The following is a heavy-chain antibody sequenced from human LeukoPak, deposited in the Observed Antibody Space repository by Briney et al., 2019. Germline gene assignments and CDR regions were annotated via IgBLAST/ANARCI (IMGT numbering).Heavy chain of an antibody. CDR1: GGSISSYY. CDR3: ARGGYYGSGNDFRFDP. CDR2: IYYSGST. D-gene: IGHD3-10*01. V-gene: IGHV4-59*01. J-gene: IGHJ5*02. Sequence: AAETLSLTCTVSGGSISSYYWSWIRQPPGKGLEWIGYIYYSGSTNYKPSLKSRVTISVDTSKNQFSLKLSSVTAADTAVYYCARGGYYGSGNDFRFDPWGQGTLVTVSS.